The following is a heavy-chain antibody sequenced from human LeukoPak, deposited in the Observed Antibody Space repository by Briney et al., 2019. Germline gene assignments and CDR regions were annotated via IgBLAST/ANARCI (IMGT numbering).Heavy chain of an antibody. CDR2: IYYSGST. Sequence: PSETLSLTCTVSGYSISSGYYWGWIRQPPGKGLEWIGSIYYSGSTYYNPSLKSRVTISVDTSKNQFSLKLSSVTAADTAVYYCAREWLAYYFDYWGRGTLVTVSS. J-gene: IGHJ4*02. V-gene: IGHV4-38-2*02. CDR3: AREWLAYYFDY. D-gene: IGHD6-19*01. CDR1: GYSISSGYY.